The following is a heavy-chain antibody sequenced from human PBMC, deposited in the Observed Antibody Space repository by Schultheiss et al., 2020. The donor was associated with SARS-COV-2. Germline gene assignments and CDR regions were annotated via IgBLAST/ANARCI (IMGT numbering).Heavy chain of an antibody. CDR3: ARPHSGYYSGGFDY. CDR1: GGSIRSYY. J-gene: IGHJ4*02. D-gene: IGHD3-22*01. V-gene: IGHV4-59*08. CDR2: VYYNGNT. Sequence: SETLSLTCTVSGGSIRSYYWSWIRQPPGKGLELIGYVYYNGNTNYNPSLKNRVTISLDRSRNQFSLKVNSVTAADTAVYYCARPHSGYYSGGFDYWGQGTLVTVSS.